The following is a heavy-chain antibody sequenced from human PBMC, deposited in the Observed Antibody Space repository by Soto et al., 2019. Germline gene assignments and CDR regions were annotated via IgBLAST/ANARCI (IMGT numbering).Heavy chain of an antibody. D-gene: IGHD5-12*01. V-gene: IGHV4-59*01. CDR1: GGSISSYY. Sequence: PSETLSLTCTVSGGSISSYYWSWIRQPPGKGLEWIGYIYCSGSTNYNPSLKSRVTISVDTSKNQFSLKLSSVTAADTAVYYCARGRDGYNFYFDYWGQGTLVTVSS. CDR2: IYCSGST. CDR3: ARGRDGYNFYFDY. J-gene: IGHJ4*02.